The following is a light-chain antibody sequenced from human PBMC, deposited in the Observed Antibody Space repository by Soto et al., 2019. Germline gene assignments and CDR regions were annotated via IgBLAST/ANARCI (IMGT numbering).Light chain of an antibody. V-gene: IGLV1-47*01. CDR1: SSNIGSYY. CDR2: RNE. CDR3: AAWDDSLRVV. Sequence: QSVLTQPPSASGTPGQRVTISCSGSSSNIGSYYVYWYQQLPGTAPKLLISRNEQRPSGVPDRFSGSKSGTSASLAISGLRSEDEADYYCAAWDDSLRVVFGGGTQLTVL. J-gene: IGLJ2*01.